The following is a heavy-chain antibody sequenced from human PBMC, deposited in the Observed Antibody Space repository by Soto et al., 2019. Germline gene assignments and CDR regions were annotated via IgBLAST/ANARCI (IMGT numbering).Heavy chain of an antibody. D-gene: IGHD6-13*01. CDR3: ARSHIAAAGHDAFDI. CDR1: GGTFSSYA. Sequence: VASVKVSCKASGGTFSSYAISWVRQAPGQGLEWMGGIIPIFGTANYAQKFQGRVTITADKSTSTAYMELSSLRSEDTAVYYCARSHIAAAGHDAFDIWGQGTMVTVSS. V-gene: IGHV1-69*06. J-gene: IGHJ3*02. CDR2: IIPIFGTA.